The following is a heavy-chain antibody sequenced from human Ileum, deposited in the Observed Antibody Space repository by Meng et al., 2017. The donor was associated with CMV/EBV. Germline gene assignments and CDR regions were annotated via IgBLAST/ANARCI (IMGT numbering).Heavy chain of an antibody. CDR3: TRRTSLYGMDV. D-gene: IGHD3/OR15-3a*01. CDR1: GFTFSGSA. V-gene: IGHV3-73*01. Sequence: GGSLRLSCAASGFTFSGSAMHWVRQASGKGLEWVGRIRGKANSYATAYAASVKGRFTISRDDSKNTAYLQMNSLKTEDTAVYYCTRRTSLYGMDVWGQGTTVTVSS. CDR2: IRGKANSYAT. J-gene: IGHJ6*02.